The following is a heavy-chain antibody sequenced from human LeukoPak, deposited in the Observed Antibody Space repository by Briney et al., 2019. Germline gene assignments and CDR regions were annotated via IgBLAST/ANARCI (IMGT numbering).Heavy chain of an antibody. Sequence: GGSLRLSCAASGFTFSSYSMNWVRQAPGKGLEWVSSISSSSSYIYYADSVKGRFTVSRDNAKNSLYLQMNSLRAEDTAVYYCARKGGDWYFDYWGQGTLVTVSS. V-gene: IGHV3-21*01. CDR3: ARKGGDWYFDY. CDR1: GFTFSSYS. D-gene: IGHD2-21*01. J-gene: IGHJ4*02. CDR2: ISSSSSYI.